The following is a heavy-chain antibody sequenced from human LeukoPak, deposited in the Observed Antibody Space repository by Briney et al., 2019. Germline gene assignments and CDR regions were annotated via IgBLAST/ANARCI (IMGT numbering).Heavy chain of an antibody. CDR3: AGQQDIVVVPASYYYMDV. CDR1: GGSISSYY. V-gene: IGHV4-4*07. D-gene: IGHD2-2*01. J-gene: IGHJ6*03. Sequence: SETLSLTCTVSGGSISSYYWSWIRQPAGKGLEWIGRIYTSGSTNYNPSLESRVTMSVDTSKSQFSLKLSSVTAADAAVYYCAGQQDIVVVPASYYYMDVWGKGTTVTVSS. CDR2: IYTSGST.